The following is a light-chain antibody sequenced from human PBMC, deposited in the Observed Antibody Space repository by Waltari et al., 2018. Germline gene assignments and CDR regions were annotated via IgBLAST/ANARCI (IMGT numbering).Light chain of an antibody. CDR1: FSNIGNNA. Sequence: QSVLTQPPSASGTPGQKVTISCSGTFSNIGNNAVNWYQQVPGMAPKLLIYNNNIQVPGVPDRLSGAKFGTSASLAISGLQSGDEAVYYCAAWDDSLDAYVVFGGGTKVTVL. V-gene: IGLV1-44*01. CDR2: NNN. CDR3: AAWDDSLDAYVV. J-gene: IGLJ2*01.